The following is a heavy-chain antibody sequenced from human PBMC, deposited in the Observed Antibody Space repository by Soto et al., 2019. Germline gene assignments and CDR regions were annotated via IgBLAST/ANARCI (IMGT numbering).Heavy chain of an antibody. D-gene: IGHD3-22*01. CDR1: GFSVSSQG. CDR3: AKGNLYNFFSGSDY. V-gene: IGHV3-23*01. Sequence: GGSLRLSCAASGFSVSSQGMTWVRQAPGKGLEWVSVISTSGKDTFYADSVKGRFTISRDNSNNVLYLQMNSLRAEDTAIYYCAKGNLYNFFSGSDYWGQGTLVTVSS. J-gene: IGHJ4*02. CDR2: ISTSGKDT.